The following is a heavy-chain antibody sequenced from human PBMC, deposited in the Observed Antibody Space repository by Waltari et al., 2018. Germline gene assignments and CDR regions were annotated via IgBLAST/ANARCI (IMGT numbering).Heavy chain of an antibody. CDR1: GGSIGSSNHY. D-gene: IGHD1-26*01. CDR2: IYYRGNT. CDR3: ARSGTYRGYFDY. J-gene: IGHJ4*02. V-gene: IGHV4-39*01. Sequence: QLQLQESGPGLVKPSETLSLTCTVSGGSIGSSNHYWGCIRQPPGKGLEWIGSIYYRGNTYYNPSLKSRVTISVDTSKNQFSLRLSSATAADTAVYYCARSGTYRGYFDYWGQGTLVTVSS.